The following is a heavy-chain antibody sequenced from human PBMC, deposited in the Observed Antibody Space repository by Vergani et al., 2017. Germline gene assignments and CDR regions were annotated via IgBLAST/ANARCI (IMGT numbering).Heavy chain of an antibody. Sequence: QVQLVQSGAEVKKPGSSVKVSCKASGYTFTGYYMHWVRQAPGQGLEWMGWINPNSGGTNYAQKFQGRVTMTRDTSISTAYMELSRLGSDDTAVYYCARDRAPITGTWENFDYWGQGTLVTVSS. CDR1: GYTFTGYY. D-gene: IGHD1-7*01. V-gene: IGHV1-2*02. J-gene: IGHJ4*02. CDR2: INPNSGGT. CDR3: ARDRAPITGTWENFDY.